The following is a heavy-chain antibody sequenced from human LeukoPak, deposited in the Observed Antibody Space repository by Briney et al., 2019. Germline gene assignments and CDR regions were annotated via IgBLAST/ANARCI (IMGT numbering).Heavy chain of an antibody. J-gene: IGHJ4*02. Sequence: GGSLRLSCAASGFTFSSYAMSWVRQAPGKGLEWVSAISGSGGSTYYADSVKGRFTISRDNSKNTLYLQMNSLRAEDTAVYYCAKVVKSSSSGWYRLVDYWGQGTLVTVSS. CDR1: GFTFSSYA. CDR3: AKVVKSSSSGWYRLVDY. V-gene: IGHV3-23*01. CDR2: ISGSGGST. D-gene: IGHD6-19*01.